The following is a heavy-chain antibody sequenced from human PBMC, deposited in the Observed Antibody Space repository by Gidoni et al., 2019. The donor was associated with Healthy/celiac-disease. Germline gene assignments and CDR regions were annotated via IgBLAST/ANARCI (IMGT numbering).Heavy chain of an antibody. CDR1: GFTFDDYA. CDR3: AKADYYDSSGYSH. V-gene: IGHV3-9*01. Sequence: EVQLVESGGGLVQPGRSLRLSCAASGFTFDDYAMHWVRQAPGKGLEWVSGISWNSGSIGYADSVKGRFTISRDNAKNSLYLQMNSLRAEDTALYYCAKADYYDSSGYSHWGQGTLVTVSS. CDR2: ISWNSGSI. D-gene: IGHD3-22*01. J-gene: IGHJ4*02.